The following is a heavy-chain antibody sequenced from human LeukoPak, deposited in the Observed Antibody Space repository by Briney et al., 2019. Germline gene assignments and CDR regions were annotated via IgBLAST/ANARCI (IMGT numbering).Heavy chain of an antibody. D-gene: IGHD6-13*01. CDR2: ISYDGSNK. Sequence: GGSVRLSCAASGFSFSSYDMHWVRQAPGKGLQWVAVISYDGSNKYHTDSVKGRFTISRDNSKNTLYLQMNSLRAEDTAVYYCAKDSEIAAAGSYWYFDLWGRGTLVTVSS. J-gene: IGHJ2*01. V-gene: IGHV3-30*18. CDR1: GFSFSSYD. CDR3: AKDSEIAAAGSYWYFDL.